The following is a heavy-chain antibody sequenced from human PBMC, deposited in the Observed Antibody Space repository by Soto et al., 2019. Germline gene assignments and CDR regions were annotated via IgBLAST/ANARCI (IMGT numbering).Heavy chain of an antibody. Sequence: EVQLVESGGGLVQPGGSLSLSCAASKFSFRDYWMAWVRQAPGTGLEWVANLDPGGGEKHYVDSVKGRFTISRDNAKNSMYLQMNSLRAEDTAVYYCARGVNWFVPWGQERLVSDSS. J-gene: IGHJ5*02. D-gene: IGHD6-13*01. CDR1: KFSFRDYW. V-gene: IGHV3-7*05. CDR2: LDPGGGEK. CDR3: ARGVNWFVP.